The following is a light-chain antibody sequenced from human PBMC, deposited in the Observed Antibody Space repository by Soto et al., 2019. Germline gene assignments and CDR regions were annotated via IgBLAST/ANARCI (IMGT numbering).Light chain of an antibody. J-gene: IGLJ3*02. Sequence: QSVLTQPPSVSGAPGQRVTLSCTGNTSNLGAGYDVHWYQQLPGAAPKLVIFGNRNRPSGVPERFSGSKSGTSASLAITGLQAEDEADYFCQAYDYSLTASVFGGGTQLTVL. V-gene: IGLV1-40*01. CDR1: TSNLGAGYD. CDR3: QAYDYSLTASV. CDR2: GNR.